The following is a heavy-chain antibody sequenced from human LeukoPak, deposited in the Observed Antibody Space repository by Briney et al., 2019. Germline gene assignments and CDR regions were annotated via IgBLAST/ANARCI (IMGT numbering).Heavy chain of an antibody. CDR2: ISSSSRTK. D-gene: IGHD1-26*01. CDR3: ASQSSGSSTRAPDI. J-gene: IGHJ4*02. V-gene: IGHV3-48*04. Sequence: GGSLRLSCATPGGTFSSYSLNWVRQAPGKGLEWVSYISSSSRTKYYADSVKGRFIISRDNANNSLYLQMNSLRAEDTALYYCASQSSGSSTRAPDIWSQGTLVTVSS. CDR1: GGTFSSYS.